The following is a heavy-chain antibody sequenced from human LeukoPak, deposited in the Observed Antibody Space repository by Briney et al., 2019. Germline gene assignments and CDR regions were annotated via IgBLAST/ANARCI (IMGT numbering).Heavy chain of an antibody. V-gene: IGHV4-39*01. CDR1: GGSISSSSYY. D-gene: IGHD1-26*01. CDR3: ARHNADSGSYSNFQH. J-gene: IGHJ1*01. CDR2: MYYSGST. Sequence: QSSETLSLTCTVSGGSISSSSYYWGWIRQPPGKGLEWIGSMYYSGSTYYNPSLKSRVTISVDTSKNQFSLKLSSVTAADTAVYYCARHNADSGSYSNFQHWGQGTLVTVSS.